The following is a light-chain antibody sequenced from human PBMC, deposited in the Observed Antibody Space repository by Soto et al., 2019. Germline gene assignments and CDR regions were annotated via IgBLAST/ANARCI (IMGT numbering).Light chain of an antibody. J-gene: IGKJ1*01. Sequence: IVLTQSPANIAMSPCKTTNSSSRASQSVSSYLAWYQQKPGQAPRLLIYGASRRATGIPDRFSGSGSGTDFTLTISRLEPEDFAVYYCQQYGSSPPTFGQGPKVNI. CDR2: GAS. V-gene: IGKV3-20*01. CDR1: QSVSSY. CDR3: QQYGSSPPT.